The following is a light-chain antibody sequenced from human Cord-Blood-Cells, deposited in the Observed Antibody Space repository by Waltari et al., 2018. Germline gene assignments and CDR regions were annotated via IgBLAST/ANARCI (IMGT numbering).Light chain of an antibody. CDR3: SAYTSSSTVV. Sequence: QSALTQPASVSGSPGQSLTISCTGTSSDVGGYNYVSWYHKHPGKAPKLRIYDVSNRPSGVPNRFSGSRSGNTASLTISGLQAEDEADYYCSAYTSSSTVVFGGGTKLTVL. J-gene: IGLJ2*01. CDR1: SSDVGGYNY. V-gene: IGLV2-14*01. CDR2: DVS.